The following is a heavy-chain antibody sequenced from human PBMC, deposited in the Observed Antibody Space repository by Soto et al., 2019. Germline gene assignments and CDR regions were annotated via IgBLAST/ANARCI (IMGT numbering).Heavy chain of an antibody. Sequence: QVQLVESGGGVVQPGRSLRLSCAASGFTFSSYAMHWVRQAPGKGLEWVAVISYDGSNKHYADSVKGRFTISRDNSKNTLYLQMNSLRAEDTAVYYCARDLDSGCSTYYYYGMDVWGQGTTVTVSS. CDR2: ISYDGSNK. CDR3: ARDLDSGCSTYYYYGMDV. J-gene: IGHJ6*02. D-gene: IGHD6-19*01. CDR1: GFTFSSYA. V-gene: IGHV3-30-3*01.